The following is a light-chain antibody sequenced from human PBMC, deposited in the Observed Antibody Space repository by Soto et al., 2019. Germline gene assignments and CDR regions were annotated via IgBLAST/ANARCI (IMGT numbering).Light chain of an antibody. Sequence: DIQMTQSPSTLSASVGDRVTLTFRASQSISSWLAWYQQQPGKAPKLMIYKASSLESGVPSRFSGSGSGTEFTLTISSLQADDFATYYCQQYNSYSTFGQGTKVDIK. CDR3: QQYNSYST. V-gene: IGKV1-5*03. CDR1: QSISSW. J-gene: IGKJ1*01. CDR2: KAS.